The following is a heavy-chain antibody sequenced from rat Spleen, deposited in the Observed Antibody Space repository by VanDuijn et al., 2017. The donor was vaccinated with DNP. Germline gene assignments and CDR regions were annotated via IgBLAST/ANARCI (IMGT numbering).Heavy chain of an antibody. CDR2: ISYDGLRP. D-gene: IGHD1-6*01. CDR1: GFIFNDYA. CDR3: ARHITDYLYAMDA. J-gene: IGHJ4*01. V-gene: IGHV5-17*01. Sequence: EVQLVESGGDLVQPGRSLKLSCVASGFIFNDYALAWVRQAPKKGLEWVATISYDGLRPYYRDSVKGRFTISRDDAKSSLYLQMNSLKSEDTATYYCARHITDYLYAMDAWGQGTSVTVSS.